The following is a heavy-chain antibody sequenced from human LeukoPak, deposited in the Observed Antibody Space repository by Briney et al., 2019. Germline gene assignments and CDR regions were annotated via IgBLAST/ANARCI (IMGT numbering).Heavy chain of an antibody. CDR2: IIPILGIA. V-gene: IGHV1-69*04. Sequence: SVKVSCKASGGTFSSYAISWVRQAPGQGLEWMGRIIPILGIANYAQKFQGRVTITADKSTSTAYMELSSLRSEDTAVYYCARDISSTSCFDYWGQGTLVTVSS. CDR1: GGTFSSYA. J-gene: IGHJ4*02. CDR3: ARDISSTSCFDY. D-gene: IGHD2-2*01.